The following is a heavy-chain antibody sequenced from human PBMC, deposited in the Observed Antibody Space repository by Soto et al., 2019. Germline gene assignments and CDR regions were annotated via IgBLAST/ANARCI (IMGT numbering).Heavy chain of an antibody. CDR2: IIPIFGTA. V-gene: IGHV1-69*01. D-gene: IGHD2-15*01. J-gene: IGHJ4*02. Sequence: QVQLVQSGAEVKKPGSSVKVSCKASGGTFSSYAISWVRQAPGQGLEWMGGIIPIFGTANYAQKFQGRVTITADESTSTAYMELSSLRSEDTAVYYCARDPGGGRGYCSGGSCYAFDYWGQGTLVTVSS. CDR1: GGTFSSYA. CDR3: ARDPGGGRGYCSGGSCYAFDY.